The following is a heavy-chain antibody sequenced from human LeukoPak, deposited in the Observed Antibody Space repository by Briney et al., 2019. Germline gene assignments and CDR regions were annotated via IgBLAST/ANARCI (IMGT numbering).Heavy chain of an antibody. V-gene: IGHV3-23*01. CDR1: GFTFSSYA. D-gene: IGHD4-23*01. J-gene: IGHJ3*02. Sequence: GGSLRLSCAASGFTFSSYAMNWVRQALGKGLEWVSGIGYTGDSTFYADSVKGRFTVSRDSSKNTLFLHMNSLRAEDTALYYCAKSPTVDAAFDIWGQGRMVTVSS. CDR3: AKSPTVDAAFDI. CDR2: IGYTGDST.